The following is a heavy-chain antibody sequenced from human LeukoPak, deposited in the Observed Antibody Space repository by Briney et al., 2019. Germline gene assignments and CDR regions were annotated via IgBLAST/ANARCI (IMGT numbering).Heavy chain of an antibody. D-gene: IGHD6-13*01. Sequence: SETLSLTCAVYGGSFSGYYWSWIRQPPGKGLEWIGEINHSGSTNYNPSLKRRVTISVDMSKNQLSLKLSSVTAADRAVYYCASGGAAAGVSGADYWGQGTLVTVSS. CDR1: GGSFSGYY. V-gene: IGHV4-34*01. CDR3: ASGGAAAGVSGADY. CDR2: INHSGST. J-gene: IGHJ4*02.